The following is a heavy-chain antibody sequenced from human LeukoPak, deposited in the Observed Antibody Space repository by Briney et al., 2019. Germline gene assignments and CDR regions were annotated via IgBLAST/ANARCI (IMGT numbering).Heavy chain of an antibody. CDR3: ARVGYDFWSGYYFDY. J-gene: IGHJ4*02. Sequence: SETLSLTCTVSGGSISSSSYYWSWIRQPPGKGLEWIGYIYYSGSTYYNPSLKSRVTISVDTSKSQFSLKLSSVTAADTAVYYCARVGYDFWSGYYFDYWGQGTLVTVSS. CDR1: GGSISSSSYY. CDR2: IYYSGST. V-gene: IGHV4-30-4*01. D-gene: IGHD3-3*01.